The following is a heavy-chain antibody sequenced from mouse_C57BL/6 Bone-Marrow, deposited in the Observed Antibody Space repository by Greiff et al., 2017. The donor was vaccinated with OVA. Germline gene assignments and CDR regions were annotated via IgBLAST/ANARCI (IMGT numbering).Heavy chain of an antibody. J-gene: IGHJ1*03. CDR1: GFTFSDYY. D-gene: IGHD2-13*01. CDR3: ARDLGDYRYFDV. V-gene: IGHV5-16*01. Sequence: EVKLVESEGGLVQPGRSMKLSCTASGFTFSDYYMAWVRQVPEKGLEWVANINYDGSSTYYLDSLKSRFIISRDNAKNILYLQMSSLKSEDTATYYCARDLGDYRYFDVWGTGTTVTVSS. CDR2: INYDGSST.